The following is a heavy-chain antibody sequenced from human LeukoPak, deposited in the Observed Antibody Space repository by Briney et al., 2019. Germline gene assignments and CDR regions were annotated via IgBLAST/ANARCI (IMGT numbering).Heavy chain of an antibody. D-gene: IGHD4-23*01. V-gene: IGHV3-30*02. CDR2: IRYDGSNK. J-gene: IGHJ4*02. Sequence: PGGSLRLSCAASGFTFSSYGMHWVRQAPGKGLEWVAFIRYDGSNKYYGDSVKGRFTISRDNSKNTLYLQMNSLRAEDTAVYYCAKFLSETTVVYSRFDYWGQGTLLTVSS. CDR3: AKFLSETTVVYSRFDY. CDR1: GFTFSSYG.